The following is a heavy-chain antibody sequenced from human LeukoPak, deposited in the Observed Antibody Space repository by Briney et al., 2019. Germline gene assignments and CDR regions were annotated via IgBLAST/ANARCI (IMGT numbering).Heavy chain of an antibody. CDR3: ARDVEQGLEGGSFDY. J-gene: IGHJ4*02. CDR2: IDRDGSDN. D-gene: IGHD1-26*01. Sequence: GGSLRLSCAASGFTFSSYRMNWVRQAPGKGLEWVANIDRDGSDNHYVDSVKGRFTISRDNAENLMYLQMNSLRVEDTAVYYCARDVEQGLEGGSFDYWGQGTLVTVSS. CDR1: GFTFSSYR. V-gene: IGHV3-7*05.